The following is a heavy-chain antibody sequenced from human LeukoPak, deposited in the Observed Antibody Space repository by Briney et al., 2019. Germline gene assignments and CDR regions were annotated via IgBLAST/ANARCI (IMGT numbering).Heavy chain of an antibody. CDR1: GFTYSDSY. Sequence: GGSLRLSCAASGFTYSDSYMSWIRLAPGKGLEWVSYISGSSTFTNFADSVRGRFTISRDNAKNSLYLQMNGLRAEDTAVYYCARGRKLLGWYFDLWGRGTLVTVSS. V-gene: IGHV3-11*05. D-gene: IGHD2/OR15-2a*01. CDR3: ARGRKLLGWYFDL. J-gene: IGHJ2*01. CDR2: ISGSSTFT.